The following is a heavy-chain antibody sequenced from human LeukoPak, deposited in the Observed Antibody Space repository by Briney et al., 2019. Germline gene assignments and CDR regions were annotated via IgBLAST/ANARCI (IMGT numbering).Heavy chain of an antibody. CDR2: INPSGGST. J-gene: IGHJ4*02. D-gene: IGHD5-18*01. CDR3: AKDGNLKTNLERRIQLWTFDY. CDR1: GYTFTSYY. Sequence: ASVKVSCKASGYTFTSYYMHWVRQAPGQGLEWMGMINPSGGSTSNAQKFQGRVTMTRDTSTSTVYMELSSLRSEDTAVYYCAKDGNLKTNLERRIQLWTFDYWGQGTLVTVSS. V-gene: IGHV1-46*01.